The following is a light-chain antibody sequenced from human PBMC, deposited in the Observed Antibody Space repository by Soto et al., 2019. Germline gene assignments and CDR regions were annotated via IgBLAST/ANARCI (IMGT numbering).Light chain of an antibody. V-gene: IGKV1-9*01. J-gene: IGKJ1*01. CDR2: GAS. CDR3: QQTDTFPRT. CDR1: QGISSN. Sequence: QLTQSPSSLSASVGDRVTITCRASQGISSNLAWYQQKPGRAPKLLIFGASTLQSGVPSRFSGSGSGTDFTLTISSLQREDFATYYCQQTDTFPRTFGQGTKVDIK.